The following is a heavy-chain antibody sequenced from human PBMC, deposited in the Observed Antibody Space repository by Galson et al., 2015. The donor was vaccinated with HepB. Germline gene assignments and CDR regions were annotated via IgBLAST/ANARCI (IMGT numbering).Heavy chain of an antibody. J-gene: IGHJ4*02. D-gene: IGHD2-15*01. V-gene: IGHV3-23*01. CDR2: ISGSGGST. CDR3: AKGPDCSGGSCYSYYFDY. CDR1: GFTFSSYA. Sequence: SLRLSCAASGFTFSSYAMSWVRQAPGKGLEWVSAISGSGGSTYYADSVKGRFTISRDNSKNTLYLQMNSLRAEGTAVYYCAKGPDCSGGSCYSYYFDYWGQGTLVTVSS.